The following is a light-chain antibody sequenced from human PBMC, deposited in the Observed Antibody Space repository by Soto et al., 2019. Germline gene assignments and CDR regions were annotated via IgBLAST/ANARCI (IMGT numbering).Light chain of an antibody. Sequence: QAVVTQPASVSGSPGQPITISCSGTSGDVGSSNLVSWYQQLPGKAPKLMIYEGSKRPSGVSNRISGSKSGNTASLTISGLQAEDEADYYCCSYAGSSTYVFGTGTKLTVL. CDR2: EGS. CDR3: CSYAGSSTYV. J-gene: IGLJ1*01. V-gene: IGLV2-23*01. CDR1: SGDVGSSNL.